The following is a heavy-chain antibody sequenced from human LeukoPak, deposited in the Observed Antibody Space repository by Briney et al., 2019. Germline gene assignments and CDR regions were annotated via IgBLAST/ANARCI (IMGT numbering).Heavy chain of an antibody. V-gene: IGHV4-39*07. CDR1: GGSISSSRYY. CDR2: ISYSGST. Sequence: SETLSLTCTVSGGSISSSRYYWGWIRQPPGKGLEWIGSISYSGSTYYNPSLKSRVTISVDTSKNQFSLKLSSVTAADTAVYYCARDVRLSLPAADNWFDPWGQGTLVTVSS. D-gene: IGHD2-2*01. J-gene: IGHJ5*02. CDR3: ARDVRLSLPAADNWFDP.